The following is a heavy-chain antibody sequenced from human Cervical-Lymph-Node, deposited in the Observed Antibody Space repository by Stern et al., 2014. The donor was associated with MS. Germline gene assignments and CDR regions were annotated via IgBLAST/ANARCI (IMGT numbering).Heavy chain of an antibody. D-gene: IGHD1-14*01. CDR3: ARVVTAAKWNWFDP. CDR1: GGSINSGDYY. V-gene: IGHV4-30-4*01. J-gene: IGHJ5*02. Sequence: QVQLQESGPGLVKPSQTLSLTCTVSGGSINSGDYYWTWIRQPPGKGLEWIGYIDYSGSTDYNPSLKSRVTIPADTSKNQFSLKLRSVTAADTAVYYCARVVTAAKWNWFDPWGQGTLVTVSS. CDR2: IDYSGST.